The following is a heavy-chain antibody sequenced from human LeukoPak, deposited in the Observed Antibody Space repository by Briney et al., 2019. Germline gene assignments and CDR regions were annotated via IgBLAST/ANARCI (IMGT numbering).Heavy chain of an antibody. Sequence: PSETLSLTCAVYGGSFSGYYWRWIRQPPGKGLEWIGEINHSGSTNYNPSLKSRVTISVDTSKNQFSLKLSSVTAADTAVYYCARGLASYYDSSGYASRCCAFDIWGQGTMVTVSS. J-gene: IGHJ3*02. V-gene: IGHV4-34*01. CDR2: INHSGST. CDR3: ARGLASYYDSSGYASRCCAFDI. CDR1: GGSFSGYY. D-gene: IGHD3-22*01.